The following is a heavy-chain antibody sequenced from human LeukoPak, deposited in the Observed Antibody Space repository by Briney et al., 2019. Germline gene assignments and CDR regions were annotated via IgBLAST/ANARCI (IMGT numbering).Heavy chain of an antibody. CDR1: GFTFSGSA. D-gene: IGHD6-19*01. V-gene: IGHV3-48*01. J-gene: IGHJ4*02. CDR3: ARGSSGWSFDY. CDR2: ISNSGSSI. Sequence: QTGGSLRLSCAASGFTFSGSAMHWVRQASGKGLEWVSYISNSGSSISYADSVKGRFTISRENAKNSLYLQMNSLRAGDTAVYYCARGSSGWSFDYWGQGTLVTVSS.